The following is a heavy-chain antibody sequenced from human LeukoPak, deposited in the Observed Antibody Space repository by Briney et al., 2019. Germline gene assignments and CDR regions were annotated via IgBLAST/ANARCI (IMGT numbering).Heavy chain of an antibody. D-gene: IGHD2-2*01. CDR3: ARGYYCSSTSCYFGARKGFDC. CDR1: GDSVSGYY. V-gene: IGHV4-4*09. Sequence: SETLSLTCTVSGDSVSGYYWSWIWQPPGKGLEYIYSSGSTDYNPSLKSRVTISVDTSKNQFSLKLSSVTAADTAVYYCARGYYCSSTSCYFGARKGFDCWGQGTLVTVSS. CDR2: IYSSGST. J-gene: IGHJ4*02.